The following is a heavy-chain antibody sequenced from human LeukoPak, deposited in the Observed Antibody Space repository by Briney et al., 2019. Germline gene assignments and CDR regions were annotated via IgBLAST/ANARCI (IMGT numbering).Heavy chain of an antibody. V-gene: IGHV1-46*01. CDR1: GYTFTRYY. J-gene: IGHJ4*02. CDR3: ARLPYRDGVAQDY. D-gene: IGHD3-16*02. Sequence: ASVKVSCRTSGYTFTRYYMQWVRQAPGHGLEWMGIINPISGATDYAQKFQGRVTMTRDTSTSTVYMELSSLRSEDTAMYYCARLPYRDGVAQDYWGQGTLVTVSS. CDR2: INPISGAT.